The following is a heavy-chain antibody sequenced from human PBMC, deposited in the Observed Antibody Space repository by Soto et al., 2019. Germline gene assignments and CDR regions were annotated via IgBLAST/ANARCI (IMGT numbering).Heavy chain of an antibody. CDR2: INHSGST. CDR1: GGSFSGYY. Sequence: TLSLTCAVYGGSFSGYYWSWIRQPPGKGLEWIGEINHSGSTNYNPSLKSRVTISVDTSKNQFSLKLSSVTAADTAVYYCAREVGTIFGVVTPLYTWFDPWGQGTLVTVSS. D-gene: IGHD3-3*01. CDR3: AREVGTIFGVVTPLYTWFDP. V-gene: IGHV4-34*01. J-gene: IGHJ5*02.